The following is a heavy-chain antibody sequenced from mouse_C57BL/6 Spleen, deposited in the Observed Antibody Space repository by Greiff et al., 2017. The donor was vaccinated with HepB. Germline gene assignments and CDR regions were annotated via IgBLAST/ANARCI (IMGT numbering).Heavy chain of an antibody. CDR3: ARDRGASYCFDY. CDR1: GFTFSSYA. J-gene: IGHJ2*01. Sequence: VQLKESGGGLVKPGGSLKLSCAASGFTFSSYAMSWVRQTPEKRLEWVATISDGGSYTYYPDNVKGRFTISRDNATNNLYLQMSHLKSEDTAMYYCARDRGASYCFDYWGQGTTLTVSS. D-gene: IGHD3-1*01. V-gene: IGHV5-4*01. CDR2: ISDGGSYT.